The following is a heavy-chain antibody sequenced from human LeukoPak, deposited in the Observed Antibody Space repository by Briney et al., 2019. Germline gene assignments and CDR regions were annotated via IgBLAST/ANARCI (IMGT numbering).Heavy chain of an antibody. CDR2: IKQDGSEK. V-gene: IGHV3-7*03. CDR1: GFTFSSYW. D-gene: IGHD6-13*01. CDR3: AIGYSSSWYYYYYYMDV. Sequence: PGGSLRLSCAASGFTFSSYWMSWVRQAPGKGLEWVANIKQDGSEKHYVDSVKGRFTISRDNAENSLYLQMNSLRSEDTAVYYCAIGYSSSWYYYYYYMDVWGKGTTVTISS. J-gene: IGHJ6*03.